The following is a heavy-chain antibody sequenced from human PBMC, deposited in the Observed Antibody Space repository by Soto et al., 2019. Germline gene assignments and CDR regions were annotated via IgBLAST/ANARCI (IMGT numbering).Heavy chain of an antibody. Sequence: GESLKISCKGSGYSFTSYWIGCVRQMPGKGLEWMGIIYPGDSDTRYSPSFQGQVTISADKSISTAYLQWSSLKASDTAMYYCARLVVVVAATLSQFDYWGQGTLVTV. J-gene: IGHJ4*02. CDR1: GYSFTSYW. CDR2: IYPGDSDT. D-gene: IGHD2-15*01. CDR3: ARLVVVVAATLSQFDY. V-gene: IGHV5-51*01.